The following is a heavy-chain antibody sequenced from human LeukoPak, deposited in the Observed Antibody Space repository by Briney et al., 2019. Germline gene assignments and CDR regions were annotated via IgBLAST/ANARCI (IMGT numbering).Heavy chain of an antibody. J-gene: IGHJ4*02. CDR3: ARGGIPVTGIDEVDY. V-gene: IGHV3-13*01. CDR1: GFTSSSYA. CDR2: IGIGGDT. D-gene: IGHD2-21*02. Sequence: PGGSLRLSCAASGFTSSSYAMNWVRQAPGKGLEWVSAIGIGGDTYYPGSVKGRFTISRENAKNSLYLQMNSLRAGDTAVYYCARGGIPVTGIDEVDYWGQGTLVTVSS.